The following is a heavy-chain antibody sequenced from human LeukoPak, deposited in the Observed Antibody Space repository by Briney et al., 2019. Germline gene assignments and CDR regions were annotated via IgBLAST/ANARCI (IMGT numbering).Heavy chain of an antibody. CDR2: ISYDGSNK. CDR1: GFTFSSYG. V-gene: IGHV3-30*18. D-gene: IGHD3-22*01. J-gene: IGHJ4*02. CDR3: AKDFSGLIDY. Sequence: GRSLRLSCAASGFTFSSYGMHWVRQAPGKGLEWVAVISYDGSNKYYADSVKGRFTISRDNSKNTLYLQMNSLRAEDTAVYYCAKDFSGLIDYWGQGTLVTVSS.